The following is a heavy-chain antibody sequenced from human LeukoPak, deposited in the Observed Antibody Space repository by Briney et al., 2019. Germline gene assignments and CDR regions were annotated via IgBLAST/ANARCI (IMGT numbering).Heavy chain of an antibody. J-gene: IGHJ5*02. CDR3: ARVHRSSSWFVWFDP. Sequence: GGSLRLSCAASGFTFAEYTMHWVRQAPGKGLEWVSSISSSSSYIYYADSVKGRFTISRDNAKNSLYLQMNSLRAEDTAVYYCARVHRSSSWFVWFDPWGQGTLVTVSS. D-gene: IGHD6-13*01. CDR2: ISSSSSYI. CDR1: GFTFAEYT. V-gene: IGHV3-21*01.